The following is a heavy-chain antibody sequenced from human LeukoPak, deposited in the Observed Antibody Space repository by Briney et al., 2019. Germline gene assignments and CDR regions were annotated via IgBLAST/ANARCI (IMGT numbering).Heavy chain of an antibody. J-gene: IGHJ5*02. CDR3: AREPYCSSTSCYTDWFDP. V-gene: IGHV1-69*04. D-gene: IGHD2-2*02. CDR1: GGTFSSYT. Sequence: SVKVSCKASGGTFSSYTISWVRQAPGQGLEGRGRNIPILGIANYAQKSQGRVTITADKSTSTAYMELSSLRSEDTAVYYCAREPYCSSTSCYTDWFDPWGQGTLVTVSS. CDR2: NIPILGIA.